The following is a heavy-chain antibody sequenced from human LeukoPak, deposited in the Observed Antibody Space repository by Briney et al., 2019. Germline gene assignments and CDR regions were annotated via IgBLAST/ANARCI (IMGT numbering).Heavy chain of an antibody. CDR2: INTDESST. J-gene: IGHJ4*02. D-gene: IGHD5-24*01. Sequence: PGGSLRLSCAASGFAFSSYWMHWVRQVPGKGLVWVSRINTDESSTTYADSVEGRFTISRDNAKNTLYLQMNSLRAEDTAVYYCARGTTGYNYGYLDYWVQGTLVTVSS. CDR1: GFAFSSYW. CDR3: ARGTTGYNYGYLDY. V-gene: IGHV3-74*01.